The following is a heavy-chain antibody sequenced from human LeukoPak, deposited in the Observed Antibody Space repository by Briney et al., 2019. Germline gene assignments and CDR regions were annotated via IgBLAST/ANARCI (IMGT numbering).Heavy chain of an antibody. V-gene: IGHV5-51*01. D-gene: IGHD6-19*01. J-gene: IGHJ4*02. CDR1: GYSSTSYW. CDR2: IYPGDSDT. Sequence: GESLKISCKGSGYSSTSYWIGWVRQMPGKGLEWMGIIYPGDSDTRYSPSFQGQVTISADKSISTAYLQWSSLKASDTAMYYCAVYRGGYSSGWPYFDYWGQGTLVTVSS. CDR3: AVYRGGYSSGWPYFDY.